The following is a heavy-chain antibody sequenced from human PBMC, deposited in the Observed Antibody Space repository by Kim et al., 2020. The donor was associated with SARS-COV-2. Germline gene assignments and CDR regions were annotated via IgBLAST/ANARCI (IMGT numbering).Heavy chain of an antibody. V-gene: IGHV4-39*07. Sequence: SETLSLTCTVSGGSISSSSYYWGWIRQPPGKGLEWIGSIYYSGSTYYNPSLKSRVTISVDTSKNQFSLKLSSVTAADTAVYYCARDRLFRAFTVTTLRRAFDIWGQGTMVTVSS. D-gene: IGHD4-17*01. CDR2: IYYSGST. CDR3: ARDRLFRAFTVTTLRRAFDI. J-gene: IGHJ3*02. CDR1: GGSISSSSYY.